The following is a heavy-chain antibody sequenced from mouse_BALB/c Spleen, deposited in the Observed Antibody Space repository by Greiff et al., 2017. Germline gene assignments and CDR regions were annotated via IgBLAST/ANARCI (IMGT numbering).Heavy chain of an antibody. Sequence: VQLQESGAELAKPGASVKMSCKASGYTFTSYWMHWVKQRPGQGLEWIGYINPSTGYTEYNQKFKDKATLTADKSSSTAYMQLSSLTSEDSAVYYCARANWEWYFDYWGQGTTLTVSS. J-gene: IGHJ2*01. CDR3: ARANWEWYFDY. D-gene: IGHD4-1*01. CDR2: INPSTGYT. V-gene: IGHV1-7*01. CDR1: GYTFTSYW.